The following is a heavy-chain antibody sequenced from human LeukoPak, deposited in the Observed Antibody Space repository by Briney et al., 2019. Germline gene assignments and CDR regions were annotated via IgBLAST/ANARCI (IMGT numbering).Heavy chain of an antibody. Sequence: NPSETLSLTCAVSGGSISSGGYSWSWIRQPPGKGLEWIGYIYYSGSTYYNPSLKSRVTISVDTSKNQFSLKLSSVTAADTAVYYCAREVAAGIPPYYYYMDVWGKGTTVTVSS. J-gene: IGHJ6*03. CDR2: IYYSGST. V-gene: IGHV4-30-4*07. CDR1: GGSISSGGYS. D-gene: IGHD6-13*01. CDR3: AREVAAGIPPYYYYMDV.